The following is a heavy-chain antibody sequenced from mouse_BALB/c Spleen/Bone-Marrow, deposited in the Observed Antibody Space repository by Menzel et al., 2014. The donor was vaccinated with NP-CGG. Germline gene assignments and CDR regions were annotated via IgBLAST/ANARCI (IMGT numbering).Heavy chain of an antibody. CDR1: GLNIKDTY. CDR3: ARWEYYAMDY. V-gene: IGHV14-3*02. Sequence: EVQLQQSGAELVKPGASVKLSCTASGLNIKDTYMHWVKQRPEQGLEWIGRIDPANGNTKYDPKFQGKATITADTSSNTAYPQLSSLTSEDTAVYYCARWEYYAMDYWGQGTSVTVSS. CDR2: IDPANGNT. D-gene: IGHD4-1*01. J-gene: IGHJ4*01.